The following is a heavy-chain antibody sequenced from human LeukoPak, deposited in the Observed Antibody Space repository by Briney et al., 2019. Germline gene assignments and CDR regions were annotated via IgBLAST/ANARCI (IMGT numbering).Heavy chain of an antibody. Sequence: GASVTVSCKASGYTFTSYYMHWVRQAPGQGLEWMGIINPSGGSTNYAQKFQGRVTMTRDTAKSTVYMELSSLRSEDTAVYYCARDPLGYSYGTGGDYWGQGTLVTVSS. CDR2: INPSGGST. D-gene: IGHD5-18*01. V-gene: IGHV1-46*01. J-gene: IGHJ4*02. CDR3: ARDPLGYSYGTGGDY. CDR1: GYTFTSYY.